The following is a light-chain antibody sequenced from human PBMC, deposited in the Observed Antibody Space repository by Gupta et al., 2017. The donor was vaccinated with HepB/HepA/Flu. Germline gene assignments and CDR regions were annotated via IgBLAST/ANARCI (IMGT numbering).Light chain of an antibody. CDR3: QQDGTSPST. CDR2: GAS. V-gene: IGKV3-20*01. J-gene: IGKJ1*01. CDR1: QSVTGSY. Sequence: GTLSLSPGERATLSCRASQSVTGSYLAWYQQKPDQAPRLLIYGASSRASGIPDRFSGSGSGTDFTLTISRLEPEDFAVYYCQQDGTSPSTFGQGTKVEIK.